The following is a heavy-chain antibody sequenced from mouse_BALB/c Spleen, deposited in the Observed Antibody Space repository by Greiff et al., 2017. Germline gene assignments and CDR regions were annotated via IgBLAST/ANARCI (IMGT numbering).Heavy chain of an antibody. CDR3: AYGKDAMDY. J-gene: IGHJ4*01. D-gene: IGHD2-1*01. CDR1: GYTFTSYW. V-gene: IGHV1S81*02. Sequence: QVQLQQSGAELVKPGASVKLSCKASGYTFTSYWMHWVKQRPGQGLEWIGEINPSNGRTNYNEKFKSKATLTVDKSSSTAYMQLSSLTSEDSAVYYCAYGKDAMDYWGQGTSVTVSS. CDR2: INPSNGRT.